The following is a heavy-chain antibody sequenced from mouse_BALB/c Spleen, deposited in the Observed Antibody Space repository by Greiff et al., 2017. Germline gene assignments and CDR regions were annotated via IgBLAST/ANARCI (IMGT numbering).Heavy chain of an antibody. J-gene: IGHJ3*01. V-gene: IGHV5-12-2*01. CDR2: ISNGGGST. D-gene: IGHD1-2*01. CDR3: ASHSLLRTPFAY. Sequence: EVQLVESGGGLVQPGGSLKLSCAASGFTFSSYTMSWVRQTPEKRLEWVAYISNGGGSTYYPDTVKGRFTISRDNAKNTLYLQMSSLKSEDTAMYYCASHSLLRTPFAYWGQGTLVTVSA. CDR1: GFTFSSYT.